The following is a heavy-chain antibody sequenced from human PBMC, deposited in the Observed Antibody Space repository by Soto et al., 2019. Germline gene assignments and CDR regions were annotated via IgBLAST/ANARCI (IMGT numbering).Heavy chain of an antibody. CDR3: ATEGSGYDYFDY. V-gene: IGHV3-74*01. Sequence: PGGSLRLSCAASGFTFSSYWMHWVRQAPGKGLVWVSRINSDGSSTSYADSVKGRFTISRDNAKNTLYLQMNSLRAEDTAVYYCATEGSGYDYFDYWGQGTLVTVSS. CDR1: GFTFSSYW. J-gene: IGHJ4*02. CDR2: INSDGSST. D-gene: IGHD5-12*01.